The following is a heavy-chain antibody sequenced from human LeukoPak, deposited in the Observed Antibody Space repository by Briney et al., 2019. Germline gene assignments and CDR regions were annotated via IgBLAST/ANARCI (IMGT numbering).Heavy chain of an antibody. Sequence: SETLSLTCTVSGASISRSSYYWVWIRQPPGKGLEWIGSIYYSGSTYYNPSLKSRVTISVDTSKNQFSLKLSSVTAADTAVYYCARQGPHYYDSSGYYIDYWGQGTLVTVSS. CDR2: IYYSGST. J-gene: IGHJ4*02. CDR1: GASISRSSYY. CDR3: ARQGPHYYDSSGYYIDY. D-gene: IGHD3-22*01. V-gene: IGHV4-39*01.